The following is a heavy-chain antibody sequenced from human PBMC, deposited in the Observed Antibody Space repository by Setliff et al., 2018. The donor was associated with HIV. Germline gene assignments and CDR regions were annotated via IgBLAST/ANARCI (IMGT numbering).Heavy chain of an antibody. CDR3: ARHIRYFFLGAFDS. D-gene: IGHD3-16*01. V-gene: IGHV4-61*02. CDR2: IWTTGST. Sequence: SETLSLTCTVSGGSISSGYYYWSWIRQSAGKGLEWIGRIWTTGSTNYNPSLKSRVAISVDTSKNLFSLKLTSVTAADTAVYYCARHIRYFFLGAFDSWGQGTLVTVSS. CDR1: GGSISSGYYY. J-gene: IGHJ4*02.